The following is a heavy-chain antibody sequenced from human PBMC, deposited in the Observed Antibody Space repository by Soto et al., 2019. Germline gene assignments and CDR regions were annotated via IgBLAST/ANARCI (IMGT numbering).Heavy chain of an antibody. Sequence: VQLVESGGGVVQPGRSLRLSCAASGFTFSSYSMNWVRQAPGKGLEWVSSISSSGSYIYYADSVKGRFTISRDSAKNSLYLKMNSLRAEDTDVYYCARDEDGDYFDYWGQGTLVTVSS. CDR1: GFTFSSYS. CDR2: ISSSGSYI. D-gene: IGHD4-17*01. J-gene: IGHJ4*02. CDR3: ARDEDGDYFDY. V-gene: IGHV3-21*01.